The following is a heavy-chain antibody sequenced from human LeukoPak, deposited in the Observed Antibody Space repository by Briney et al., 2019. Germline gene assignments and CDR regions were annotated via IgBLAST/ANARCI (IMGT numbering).Heavy chain of an antibody. Sequence: SETLSLTCTVSGASITRRYWSWIRQPPGKGLERVGYINYSGNTNYNPSLKSRVTISVDTSKNQFSLKLSSVTAVDTAVYYCGRGGGGSYLEYSFDYWGQGTLVTVSS. CDR1: GASITRRY. J-gene: IGHJ4*02. CDR3: GRGGGGSYLEYSFDY. D-gene: IGHD3-10*01. V-gene: IGHV4-59*11. CDR2: INYSGNT.